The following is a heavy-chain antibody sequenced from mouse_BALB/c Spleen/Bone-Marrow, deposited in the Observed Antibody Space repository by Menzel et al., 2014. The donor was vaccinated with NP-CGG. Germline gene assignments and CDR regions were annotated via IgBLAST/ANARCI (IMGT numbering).Heavy chain of an antibody. J-gene: IGHJ2*01. V-gene: IGHV14-3*02. CDR2: IDPANGNT. CDR1: GFNNKDTY. D-gene: IGHD2-2*01. CDR3: ASYVYGYYFDY. Sequence: EVQLQQSGAELVKPGASVKLSCTASGFNNKDTYMHWVKQRPEQGLEWIGRIDPANGNTKYDPKFQGKASITADTSSNTAYLQLSSLTSEDTAVYYCASYVYGYYFDYWGQGTTLTVSS.